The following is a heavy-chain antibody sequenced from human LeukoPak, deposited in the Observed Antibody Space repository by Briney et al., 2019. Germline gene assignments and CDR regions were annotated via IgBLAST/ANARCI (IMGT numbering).Heavy chain of an antibody. V-gene: IGHV1-8*02. Sequence: AASVKVSCKASGYTFTSYDINWVRQATGQGLEWMGWMNPNSGNTGYAQKFQGGVTMTRNTSISTAYMELSSLRSEDTAVYYCARGDHGYSGYDGWFDPWGQGTLVTVSS. CDR3: ARGDHGYSGYDGWFDP. CDR2: MNPNSGNT. D-gene: IGHD5-12*01. CDR1: GYTFTSYD. J-gene: IGHJ5*02.